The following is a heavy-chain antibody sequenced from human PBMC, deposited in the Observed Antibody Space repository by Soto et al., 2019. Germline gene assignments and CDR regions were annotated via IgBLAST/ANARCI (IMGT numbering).Heavy chain of an antibody. V-gene: IGHV1-2*02. CDR3: ARDLNYYGSGTWP. J-gene: IGHJ5*02. CDR2: INPNSGGT. D-gene: IGHD3-10*01. Sequence: ASVKVSCKASGYTLTGYYMHWVRQAPGQGLEWMGWINPNSGGTNYAQKFQGRVTMTRDTSISTAYMELSRLRSGDTAVYYCARDLNYYGSGTWPWGQGTLVTVSS. CDR1: GYTLTGYY.